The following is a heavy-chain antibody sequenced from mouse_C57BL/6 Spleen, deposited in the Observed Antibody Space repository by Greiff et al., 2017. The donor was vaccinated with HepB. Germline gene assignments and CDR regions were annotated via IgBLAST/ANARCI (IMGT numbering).Heavy chain of an antibody. Sequence: VQLQQSGAELARPGASVKMSCKASGYTFTSYTMHWVKQRPGQGLEWIGYINPSSGYTNYNQKFKDKATLTEDKSSSTAYMQLSSLTSEDSAVYDCASSVTTVVATDYWGQGTTLTVSS. D-gene: IGHD1-1*01. CDR2: INPSSGYT. J-gene: IGHJ2*01. V-gene: IGHV1-4*01. CDR3: ASSVTTVVATDY. CDR1: GYTFTSYT.